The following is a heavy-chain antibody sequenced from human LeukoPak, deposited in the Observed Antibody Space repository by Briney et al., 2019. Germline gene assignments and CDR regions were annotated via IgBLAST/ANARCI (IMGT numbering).Heavy chain of an antibody. J-gene: IGHJ4*02. CDR3: ARGSQYYYDSSGYPLPDY. Sequence: SVKVSCKASGGTFSSYAISWVRQAPGQGLEWMGGITPIFGTANYAQKFQGRVTITADESTSTAYMELSSLRSEDTAVYYCARGSQYYYDSSGYPLPDYWGQGTLVTVSS. D-gene: IGHD3-22*01. CDR1: GGTFSSYA. CDR2: ITPIFGTA. V-gene: IGHV1-69*01.